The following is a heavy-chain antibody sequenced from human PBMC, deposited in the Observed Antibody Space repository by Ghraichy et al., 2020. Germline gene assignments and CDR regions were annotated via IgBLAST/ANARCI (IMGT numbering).Heavy chain of an antibody. J-gene: IGHJ6*02. Sequence: GGSLRLSCAASGFTFSSYSMNWVRQAPGKGLEWVSSISSSSSYIYYADSVKGRFTISRDNAKNSLYLQMNSLRAEDTAVYCCARDLYSNYDGYYYYGMDVWGQGTTVTVSS. CDR3: ARDLYSNYDGYYYYGMDV. CDR1: GFTFSSYS. CDR2: ISSSSSYI. V-gene: IGHV3-21*01. D-gene: IGHD4-11*01.